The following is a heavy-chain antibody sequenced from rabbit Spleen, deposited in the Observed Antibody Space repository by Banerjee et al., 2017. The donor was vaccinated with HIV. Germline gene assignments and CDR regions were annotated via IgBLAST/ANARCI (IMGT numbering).Heavy chain of an antibody. CDR1: GFSFSNKAV. Sequence: QEQLVESGGGLVQPGGSLKLSCTASGFSFSNKAVMCWVRQAPGKGLEWIACINAITGKAVYASWAKGRFTFSKTSSTTVTLQMTSLTAADTATYFCAREAGYAGYGDGNLWGQGTLVTVS. J-gene: IGHJ4*01. CDR3: AREAGYAGYGDGNL. D-gene: IGHD7-1*01. CDR2: INAITGKA. V-gene: IGHV1S45*01.